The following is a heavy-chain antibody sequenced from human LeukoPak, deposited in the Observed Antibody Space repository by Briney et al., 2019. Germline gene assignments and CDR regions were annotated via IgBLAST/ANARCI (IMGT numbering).Heavy chain of an antibody. V-gene: IGHV3-21*01. D-gene: IGHD4-17*01. Sequence: GGSLRLSCAASGFTFNSYSMNWVRQAPGKGLEWVSSISSSSSYIYYADSVKGRFTISRDNAKNSLYLQMNSLRAEDTAVYYCARVPLYGDYGQIDYWGQGTLVTVSS. CDR3: ARVPLYGDYGQIDY. J-gene: IGHJ4*02. CDR1: GFTFNSYS. CDR2: ISSSSSYI.